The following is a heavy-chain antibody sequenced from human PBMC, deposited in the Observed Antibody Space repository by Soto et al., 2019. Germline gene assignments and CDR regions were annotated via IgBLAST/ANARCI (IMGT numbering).Heavy chain of an antibody. Sequence: GGSLKLSCAASGFTFSGYWMHWVRQVPGKGLVWVSHINDDGSDTTYADSVKGRFTISRDNSKNTLYLQMNSLRAEDTAVYYCARGLYYYDSSGYYSPWGQGTLVTVSS. V-gene: IGHV3-74*01. D-gene: IGHD3-22*01. J-gene: IGHJ5*02. CDR3: ARGLYYYDSSGYYSP. CDR2: INDDGSDT. CDR1: GFTFSGYW.